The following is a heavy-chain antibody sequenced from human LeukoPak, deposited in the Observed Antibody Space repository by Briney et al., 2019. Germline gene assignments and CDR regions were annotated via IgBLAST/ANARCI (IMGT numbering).Heavy chain of an antibody. CDR3: ARRYSDYAETALDY. D-gene: IGHD5-12*01. V-gene: IGHV1-46*01. CDR2: INPSGDST. CDR1: GYTFFTYY. J-gene: IGHJ4*02. Sequence: ASVKVSCKASGYTFFTYYIHWVRQAPGQGLEWMGIINPSGDSTTYAQKFQGRVTMTRDTSTSTVYMELSSLTSEDTAVYYCARRYSDYAETALDYWGQGTLVTVSS.